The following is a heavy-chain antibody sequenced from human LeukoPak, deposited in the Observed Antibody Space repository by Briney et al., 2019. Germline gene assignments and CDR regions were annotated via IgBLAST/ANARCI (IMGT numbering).Heavy chain of an antibody. Sequence: GASVKVSCKASGYTFTSYGISWVRQAPGQGLEWMGWISAYNGNTNYAQKLQGRVTMTTDTSTSTAYMELRSLRSDDTAVYYCARDVPYYYGSGSYSYYYYYGMDVWGQGTTVTVSS. D-gene: IGHD3-10*01. CDR2: ISAYNGNT. V-gene: IGHV1-18*01. CDR1: GYTFTSYG. J-gene: IGHJ6*02. CDR3: ARDVPYYYGSGSYSYYYYYGMDV.